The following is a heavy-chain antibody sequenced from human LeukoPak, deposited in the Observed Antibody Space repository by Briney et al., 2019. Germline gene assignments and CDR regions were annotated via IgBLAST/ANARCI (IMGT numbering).Heavy chain of an antibody. CDR3: AADGYNFDY. CDR1: GYTFTTYD. D-gene: IGHD5-24*01. Sequence: ASVKVSCKASGYTFTTYDINWVRQAPGQGLEWMGWINPNSGGTNYAQKFQGRVTMTRDTSISTAYMELSRLRSDDTAVYYCAADGYNFDYWGQGTLVTVSS. CDR2: INPNSGGT. J-gene: IGHJ4*02. V-gene: IGHV1-2*02.